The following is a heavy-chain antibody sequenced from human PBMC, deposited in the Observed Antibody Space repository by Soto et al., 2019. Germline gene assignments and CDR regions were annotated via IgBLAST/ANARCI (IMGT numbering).Heavy chain of an antibody. V-gene: IGHV1-46*04. D-gene: IGHD2-15*01. CDR2: INPSGGST. CDR3: AREGHDIVILVASPLYPSSYGMDV. J-gene: IGHJ6*02. CDR1: GYTFTNYY. Sequence: QVQLVQSGAEVKKPGASVKVSCKASGYTFTNYYMHWVRQAPGQGLEWMGIINPSGGSTSYSQKLQGRVTMTRDTSTSTVYMELSSLRSEDTAVYYCAREGHDIVILVASPLYPSSYGMDVWGQGTTVTVSS.